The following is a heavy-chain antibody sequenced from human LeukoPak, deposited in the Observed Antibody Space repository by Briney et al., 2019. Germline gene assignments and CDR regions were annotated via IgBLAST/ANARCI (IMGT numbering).Heavy chain of an antibody. CDR3: ARLWFGELSHHDY. CDR2: IKQDGSEK. CDR1: GFTFSSYW. V-gene: IGHV3-7*01. Sequence: PGGSLRLSCAASGFTFSSYWMSWVRQAPGKGLEWVANIKQDGSEKYYVDSVKGRFTISRDSAKNSLYLQMNSLRAEDTAVYYCARLWFGELSHHDYWGQGTLVTVSS. D-gene: IGHD3-10*01. J-gene: IGHJ4*02.